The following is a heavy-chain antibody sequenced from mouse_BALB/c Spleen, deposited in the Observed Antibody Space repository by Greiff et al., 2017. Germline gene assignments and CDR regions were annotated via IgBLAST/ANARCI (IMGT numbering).Heavy chain of an antibody. V-gene: IGHV1-69*02. Sequence: QVQLQQSGAELVRPGASVKLSCKASGYTFTSYWINWVKQRPGQGLEWIGNIYPSDSYTNYNQKFKDKATLTVDKSSSTAYMQLSSPTSEDSAVYYCTRGSSGYVGYFDYWGQGTTLTVSS. D-gene: IGHD3-1*01. CDR1: GYTFTSYW. J-gene: IGHJ2*01. CDR3: TRGSSGYVGYFDY. CDR2: IYPSDSYT.